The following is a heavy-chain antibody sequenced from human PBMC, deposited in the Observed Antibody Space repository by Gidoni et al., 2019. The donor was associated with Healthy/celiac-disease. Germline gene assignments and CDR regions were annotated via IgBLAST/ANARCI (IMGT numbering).Heavy chain of an antibody. CDR1: GGSISSGSYY. CDR2: IYTSGST. J-gene: IGHJ3*02. Sequence: QVQLQESGPGLVKPSQTLSLTCTVSGGSISSGSYYWSWIRQPAGKGLEWIGRIYTSGSTNYNPSLKSRVTMSVDTSKNQFSLKLSSVTAADTAVYYCARERYSIAARASAFDIWGQGTMVTVSS. CDR3: ARERYSIAARASAFDI. V-gene: IGHV4-61*02. D-gene: IGHD6-6*01.